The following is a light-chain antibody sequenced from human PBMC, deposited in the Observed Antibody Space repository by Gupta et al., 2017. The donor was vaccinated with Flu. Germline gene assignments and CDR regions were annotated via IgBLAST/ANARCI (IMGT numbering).Light chain of an antibody. J-gene: IGKJ1*01. Sequence: VVMTQSPLSLPVTPGQPASISCRSSQTLVHRNGNTYLTWFQQRPGQSPRRLMYRVSKRDSGVPDVMRGSGSGTDFTLKMSRGEAGYVGLSYCRQGTQWLTFGDGTKVEIK. V-gene: IGKV2-30*02. CDR3: RQGTQWLT. CDR2: RVS. CDR1: QTLVHRNGNTY.